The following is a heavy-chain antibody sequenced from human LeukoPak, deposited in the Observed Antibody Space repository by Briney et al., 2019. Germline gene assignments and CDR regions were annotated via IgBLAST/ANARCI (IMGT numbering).Heavy chain of an antibody. D-gene: IGHD6-19*01. V-gene: IGHV3-7*03. CDR1: GFTFSSYW. CDR3: ASGARYSSGWYQGYFDY. J-gene: IGHJ4*02. CDR2: INQDGSEK. Sequence: GGSLRLSCVASGFTFSSYWMSWVRQAPGKGLEWVANINQDGSEKYDVDSAKGRFTISRDNSKNALYLQMNSLRAEDTAVYYCASGARYSSGWYQGYFDYWGQGTLVTVSS.